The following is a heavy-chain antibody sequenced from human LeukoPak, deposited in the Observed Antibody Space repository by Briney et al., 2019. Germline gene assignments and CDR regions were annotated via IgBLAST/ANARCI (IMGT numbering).Heavy chain of an antibody. CDR2: IYHSGST. Sequence: SETLSLTCAVSGGSDSSGGYSWSWIRQPPGKGLEWIGYIYHSGSTYYNPSLKSRVTISVDRSKNQFSLKLSSVTAADTAVYYCARSGYCSGGSCYLGYWGQGTLVTVSS. J-gene: IGHJ4*02. V-gene: IGHV4-30-2*01. CDR1: GGSDSSGGYS. D-gene: IGHD2-15*01. CDR3: ARSGYCSGGSCYLGY.